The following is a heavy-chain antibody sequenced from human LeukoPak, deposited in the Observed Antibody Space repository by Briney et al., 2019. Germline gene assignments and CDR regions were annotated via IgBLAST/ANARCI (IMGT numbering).Heavy chain of an antibody. D-gene: IGHD4-17*01. CDR3: ARHGGVVYGDFSFDY. CDR1: GGSINSYY. Sequence: PSETLSLTCIVSGGSINSYYWSWLRQPPGKGLEWIGYIYYSGSTKYNPSLKSRVNISVATSKNQFSLNLTPVIAAHTAVYYCARHGGVVYGDFSFDYWGQGTLVTVSS. J-gene: IGHJ4*02. CDR2: IYYSGST. V-gene: IGHV4-59*08.